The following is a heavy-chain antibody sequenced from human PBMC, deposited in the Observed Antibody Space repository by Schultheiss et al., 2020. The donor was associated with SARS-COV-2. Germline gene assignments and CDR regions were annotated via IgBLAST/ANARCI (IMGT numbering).Heavy chain of an antibody. J-gene: IGHJ6*02. Sequence: SQTLSLTCSVSGGSLSSRSYYWGWIRQPPGKGLEWIGNIDYSGKTYFNPSLKSRVTISVDTSKNQFSLKMTSVTAADTAVYYCAIQYFYAGSGSIGVGMDVWGQGTVVTVSS. CDR2: IDYSGKT. CDR1: GGSLSSRSYY. V-gene: IGHV4-39*01. D-gene: IGHD3-10*01. CDR3: AIQYFYAGSGSIGVGMDV.